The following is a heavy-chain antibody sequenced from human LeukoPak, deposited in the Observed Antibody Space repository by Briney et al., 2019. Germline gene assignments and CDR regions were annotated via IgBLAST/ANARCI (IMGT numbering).Heavy chain of an antibody. V-gene: IGHV3-33*01. J-gene: IGHJ4*02. D-gene: IGHD5-12*01. CDR2: IWYDGTNK. CDR3: ARHLFSGYVYFEY. Sequence: PGGSLRLSCAASGFTFSSYGMNWVRQAPGKGLEWVAIIWYDGTNKYYADPVKGRFTISRDNSKNTVYLQMNSLRAEDTAVYYCARHLFSGYVYFEYWGQGTLVTVSS. CDR1: GFTFSSYG.